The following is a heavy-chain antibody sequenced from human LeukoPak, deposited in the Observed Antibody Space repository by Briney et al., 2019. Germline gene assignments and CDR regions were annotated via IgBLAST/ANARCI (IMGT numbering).Heavy chain of an antibody. Sequence: SETLSHTCAVYGGSFSYYYWSWIRQPPGKGLEWIGEINHSGITNYNPSLKSRVTISADTSKNQFSLRLTSVTAADTAVYYCATPARDFAASGAITWWGQGTLVTVSS. CDR2: INHSGIT. D-gene: IGHD3-16*01. J-gene: IGHJ4*02. CDR1: GGSFSYYY. CDR3: ATPARDFAASGAITW. V-gene: IGHV4-34*01.